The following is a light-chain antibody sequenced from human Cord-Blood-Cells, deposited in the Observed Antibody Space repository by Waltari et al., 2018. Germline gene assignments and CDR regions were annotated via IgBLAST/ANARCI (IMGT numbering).Light chain of an antibody. CDR2: AAS. CDR1: QSISSY. V-gene: IGKV1-39*01. CDR3: QQSYSTLYS. J-gene: IGKJ2*03. Sequence: DIQMTQSPSSLSASVGERVTITCRASQSISSYLNWDQQKPGKAPKLLIYAASSLQSGVPSRFSGSGSGTDFTLTISSLQPEDFATYYCQQSYSTLYSFGQGTKLEIK.